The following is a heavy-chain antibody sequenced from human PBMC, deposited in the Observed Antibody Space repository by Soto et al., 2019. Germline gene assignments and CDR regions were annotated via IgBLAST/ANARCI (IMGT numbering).Heavy chain of an antibody. CDR2: IWYDGSNK. CDR3: ARGPEYDYVWGSYQTRTYFDY. V-gene: IGHV3-33*01. D-gene: IGHD3-16*02. Sequence: PVGSLRLSCAASGFTFSSYGMHWVRQAPGKGLEWVAVIWYDGSNKYYADSVKGRFTISRDNSKNTLYLQMNSLRAEDTAVYYCARGPEYDYVWGSYQTRTYFDYWGQGTLVTVSS. CDR1: GFTFSSYG. J-gene: IGHJ4*02.